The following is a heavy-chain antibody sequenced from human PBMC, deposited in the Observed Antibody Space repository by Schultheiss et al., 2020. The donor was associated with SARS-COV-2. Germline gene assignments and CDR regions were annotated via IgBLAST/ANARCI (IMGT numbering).Heavy chain of an antibody. CDR3: AKDATISRYCSSTSCYAYYYYYMDV. D-gene: IGHD2-2*01. CDR1: RFTFSSYA. V-gene: IGHV3-23*01. J-gene: IGHJ6*03. Sequence: GGSLRLSCAASRFTFSSYAMSWVRQAPGKGLEWVSAISDSGGSTYYADSVKGRFTISRDNAKNSLYLQMNSLRAEDTALYYCAKDATISRYCSSTSCYAYYYYYMDVWGKGTTVTVSS. CDR2: ISDSGGST.